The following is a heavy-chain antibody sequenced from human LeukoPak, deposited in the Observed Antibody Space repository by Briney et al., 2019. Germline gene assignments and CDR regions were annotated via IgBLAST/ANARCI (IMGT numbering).Heavy chain of an antibody. CDR1: GSTFSSYG. D-gene: IGHD3-22*01. CDR3: ADSSGPTH. J-gene: IGHJ4*02. V-gene: IGHV3-30*03. Sequence: PGGSLRLSCAASGSTFSSYGMHWVRQAPGKGLEWVAVISYDGSNKYYADSVKGRFTISRDNSKNTLYLQMNSLRAEDTAVYCCADSSGPTHWGQGTLVTVSS. CDR2: ISYDGSNK.